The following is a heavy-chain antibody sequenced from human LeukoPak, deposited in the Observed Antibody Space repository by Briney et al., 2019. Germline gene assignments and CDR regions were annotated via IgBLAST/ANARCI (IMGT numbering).Heavy chain of an antibody. J-gene: IGHJ4*02. V-gene: IGHV1-69*05. CDR2: IIPIFGTS. Sequence: SVNVSCKASGGTFSSYAISWVRQAPGQGLEGMGGIIPIFGTSNYAQKFQGRLTITTGVSTSTAYMALSSLRSEDTAVYYWARGGQPGATYYYFYYWGQGTLVTVSS. CDR1: GGTFSSYA. D-gene: IGHD1-26*01. CDR3: ARGGQPGATYYYFYY.